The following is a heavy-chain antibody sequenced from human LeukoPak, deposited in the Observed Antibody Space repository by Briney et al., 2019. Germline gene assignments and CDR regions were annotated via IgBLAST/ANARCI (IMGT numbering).Heavy chain of an antibody. Sequence: ASVRVSCKASGYTFLSYGISWVRQAPGQGLEWMGWINGQYPIYAPKVQGRLTMITDTSMSTAYMELTTLGSDDTAVYFCARGGNRGFYGSDYWGQGTLVTVSS. J-gene: IGHJ4*02. D-gene: IGHD3-10*01. CDR1: GYTFLSYG. V-gene: IGHV1-18*01. CDR3: ARGGNRGFYGSDY. CDR2: INGQYP.